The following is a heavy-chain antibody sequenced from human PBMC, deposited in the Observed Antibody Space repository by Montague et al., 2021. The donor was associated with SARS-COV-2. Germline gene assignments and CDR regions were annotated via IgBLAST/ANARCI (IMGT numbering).Heavy chain of an antibody. D-gene: IGHD3-10*01. CDR2: ISYIRKT. V-gene: IGHV4-38-2*01. CDR1: GYSISSGYY. CDR3: WGVGDNRVRDY. J-gene: IGHJ4*02. Sequence: SETLSLTCSVSGYSISSGYYCCCSRHPPGKGLEWVGCISYIRKTYYSPSLNSRLTISLDSTKNQFSLLATSATAADTAAYYWWGVGDNRVRDYWGQGTLVTVSS.